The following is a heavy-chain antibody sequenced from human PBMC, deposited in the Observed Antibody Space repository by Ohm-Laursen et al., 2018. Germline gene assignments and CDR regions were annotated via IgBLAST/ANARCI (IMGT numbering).Heavy chain of an antibody. J-gene: IGHJ5*02. V-gene: IGHV4-59*01. CDR2: IYYSGSS. Sequence: PSETLSLTCIVSGGSLSSYYWSWIRQPPGKGLEWIGYIYYSGSSNYNPSLKSRVIISVDMSRNQFSLKLSSVTTADTAIYYCARGGSSAPTYNWFDPWGQGTLVTVSS. CDR3: ARGGSSAPTYNWFDP. D-gene: IGHD6-6*01. CDR1: GGSLSSYY.